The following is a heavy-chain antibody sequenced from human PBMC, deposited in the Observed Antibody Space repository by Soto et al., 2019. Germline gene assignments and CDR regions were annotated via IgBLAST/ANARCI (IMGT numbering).Heavy chain of an antibody. Sequence: QVQLVESGGGVVQPGRSLRLSCAASGFTFSSYAMHWVRQAPGKGLEWVAVISYDGSNKYYADSVKGRFTISRDNSKNTLYLQMNSLRAEDTAVYYCARDRSIAPSVGYYYGMDVWGQGTTVTVSS. CDR3: ARDRSIAPSVGYYYGMDV. D-gene: IGHD6-6*01. V-gene: IGHV3-30-3*01. CDR1: GFTFSSYA. CDR2: ISYDGSNK. J-gene: IGHJ6*02.